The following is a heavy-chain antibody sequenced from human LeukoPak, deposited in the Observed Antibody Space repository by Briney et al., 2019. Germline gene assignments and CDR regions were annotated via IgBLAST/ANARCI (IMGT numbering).Heavy chain of an antibody. CDR2: IIPIFGTA. D-gene: IGHD3-22*01. CDR1: GGTFSSYA. V-gene: IGHV1-69*05. CDR3: ARAKRGYYDSSGYHTYDY. J-gene: IGHJ4*02. Sequence: ASVKVSCKASGGTFSSYAISWVRQAPGQGLERMGRIIPIFGTANYAQKFQGRVTITTDESTSTAYMELSSLRSEDTAVYYCARAKRGYYDSSGYHTYDYWGQGTLVTVSS.